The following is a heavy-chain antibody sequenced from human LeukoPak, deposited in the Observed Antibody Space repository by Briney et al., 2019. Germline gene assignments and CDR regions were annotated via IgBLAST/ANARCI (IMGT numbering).Heavy chain of an antibody. CDR3: AKDRGEFYSFDI. J-gene: IGHJ3*02. V-gene: IGHV3-9*01. CDR1: GFTFDEHA. D-gene: IGHD3-16*01. Sequence: GCSLRLSCADSGFTFDEHARQWVRQAPGNRLEWPSGVCWNSFSIGYADSVKAQFTISRDNAKNSLYLQMNSLRAEDTDLYYCAKDRGEFYSFDIWGQGTMVTVSS. CDR2: VCWNSFSI.